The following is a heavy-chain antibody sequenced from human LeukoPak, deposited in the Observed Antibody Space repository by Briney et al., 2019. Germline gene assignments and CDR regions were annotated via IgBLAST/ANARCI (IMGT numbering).Heavy chain of an antibody. D-gene: IGHD1-26*01. CDR1: GVTFGSFS. CDR2: ISSSSRSK. V-gene: IGHV3-48*04. CDR3: ASQSSGSSTRAPDF. J-gene: IGHJ4*02. Sequence: GGSLRLSCETSGVTFGSFSLNWIRKAPGKGLEWLSYISSSSRSKYYADSVKGRFIVSRDNAKNSLYLQMDSLRAEDTALYYCASQSSGSSTRAPDFWGQGTLVTVSS.